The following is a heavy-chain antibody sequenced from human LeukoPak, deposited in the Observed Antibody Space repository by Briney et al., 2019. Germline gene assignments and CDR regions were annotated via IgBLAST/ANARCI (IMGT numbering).Heavy chain of an antibody. CDR2: ISSSSSYI. Sequence: GGSLRLSCAASGFTFSSYSMNWVRQAPGKGLEWVSSISSSSSYIYYADSVKGRFTISRDNAKNSLYLQMNSLRAEDTAVYYCASIHSGGSYYSAGHWGQGTLVTVSS. D-gene: IGHD1-26*01. J-gene: IGHJ4*02. CDR3: ASIHSGGSYYSAGH. V-gene: IGHV3-21*01. CDR1: GFTFSSYS.